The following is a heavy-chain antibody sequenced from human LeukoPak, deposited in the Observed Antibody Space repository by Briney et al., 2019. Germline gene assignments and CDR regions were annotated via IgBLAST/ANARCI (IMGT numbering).Heavy chain of an antibody. Sequence: PGGSLRLSCAASGFIFSAYSMNWVRQAPGKGLEWVSSISDTSSHIYYADSVKGRLTISRDNAKNSLYLQMNSLRAEDTAVYYCARGDRSSLYFGGTLSWFDPWGQGTLVTVAS. V-gene: IGHV3-21*01. CDR1: GFIFSAYS. D-gene: IGHD3-10*01. CDR2: ISDTSSHI. CDR3: ARGDRSSLYFGGTLSWFDP. J-gene: IGHJ5*02.